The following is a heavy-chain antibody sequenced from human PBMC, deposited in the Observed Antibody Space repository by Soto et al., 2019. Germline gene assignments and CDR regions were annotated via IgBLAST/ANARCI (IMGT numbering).Heavy chain of an antibody. D-gene: IGHD3-22*01. Sequence: GESLKISCKGSGYSFTSYWISWVRQMPGKGLEWMGRIDPSDSYTNYSPSFQGHVTISADKSISTAYLQWSSLKASDTAMYYCARIFHYYDSSGYYSEGDWFDPWGQGTLVTVSS. CDR2: IDPSDSYT. J-gene: IGHJ5*02. CDR1: GYSFTSYW. V-gene: IGHV5-10-1*01. CDR3: ARIFHYYDSSGYYSEGDWFDP.